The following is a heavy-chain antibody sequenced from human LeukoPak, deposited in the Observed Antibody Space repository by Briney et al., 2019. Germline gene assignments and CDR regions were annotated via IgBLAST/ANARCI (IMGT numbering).Heavy chain of an antibody. V-gene: IGHV1-2*02. CDR3: GREGYCSSTTCYKYWFDP. J-gene: IGHJ5*02. Sequence: ASVKVSCKAPGYTFTGYYMHWVRQAPGQGLEWMGWINSNSGGTNYAQKFQGRVTMTRDTSISTAYMELSRLRSDDTAVYYCGREGYCSSTTCYKYWFDPWGQGTLVTVSS. CDR1: GYTFTGYY. CDR2: INSNSGGT. D-gene: IGHD2-2*02.